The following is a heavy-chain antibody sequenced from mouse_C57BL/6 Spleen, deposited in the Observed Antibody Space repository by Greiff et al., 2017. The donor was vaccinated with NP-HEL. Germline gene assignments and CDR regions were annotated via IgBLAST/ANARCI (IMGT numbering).Heavy chain of an antibody. V-gene: IGHV5-17*01. D-gene: IGHD4-1*01. Sequence: EVQRVESGGGLVKPGGSLKLSCAASGFTFSDYGMHWVRQAPEKGLEWVAYISSGSSTIYYADTVKGRFTISRDDAKNTPFLQMNSLRSEDTAMYYCARAGTGFDVWGTGTTVTVSS. CDR2: ISSGSSTI. CDR1: GFTFSDYG. CDR3: ARAGTGFDV. J-gene: IGHJ1*03.